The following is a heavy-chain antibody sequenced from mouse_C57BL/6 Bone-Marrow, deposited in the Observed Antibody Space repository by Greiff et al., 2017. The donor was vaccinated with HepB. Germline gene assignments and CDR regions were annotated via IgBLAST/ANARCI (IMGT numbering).Heavy chain of an antibody. V-gene: IGHV1-69*01. D-gene: IGHD2-10*01. CDR1: GYTFTSYW. Sequence: VKLVESGAELVMPGASVKLSCKASGYTFTSYWMHWVKQRPGQGLEWIGEIDPSDSYTNYNQKFKGKSTLTVDKSSRTAYMQLSSLTSEDSAVYYCARRGPYYPAWFAYWGQGTLVTVSA. CDR3: ARRGPYYPAWFAY. CDR2: IDPSDSYT. J-gene: IGHJ3*01.